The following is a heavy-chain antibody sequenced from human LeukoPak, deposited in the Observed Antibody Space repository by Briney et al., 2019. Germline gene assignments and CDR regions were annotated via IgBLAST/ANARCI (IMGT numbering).Heavy chain of an antibody. Sequence: GGSLRLSCAASGFTFSSYAMSWVRQAPGKGLEWVSAISGSGGSTYYADSVKGRFTISRDNSKNTLYLQMNSLRAEDTAVYYCAKDLITMVRGVLRPNWFDPWGQGTLVTVSS. CDR2: ISGSGGST. CDR1: GFTFSSYA. J-gene: IGHJ5*02. D-gene: IGHD3-10*01. CDR3: AKDLITMVRGVLRPNWFDP. V-gene: IGHV3-23*01.